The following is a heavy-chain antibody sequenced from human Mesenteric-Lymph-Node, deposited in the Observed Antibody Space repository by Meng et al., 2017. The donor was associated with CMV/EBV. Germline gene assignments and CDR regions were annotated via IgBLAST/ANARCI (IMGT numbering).Heavy chain of an antibody. CDR3: ARGSEYCSSTSCYYFY. J-gene: IGHJ4*02. CDR2: IHSDGSIA. D-gene: IGHD2-2*01. V-gene: IGHV3-74*01. Sequence: GESLKISCAASRFTVSTYAMRWVRQAPGKGLVWVSRIHSDGSIAYYADSVKGRFTISRDNAKNTVDLQMNNLRAEDTAVYFCARGSEYCSSTSCYYFYWGQGTLVTVSS. CDR1: RFTVSTYA.